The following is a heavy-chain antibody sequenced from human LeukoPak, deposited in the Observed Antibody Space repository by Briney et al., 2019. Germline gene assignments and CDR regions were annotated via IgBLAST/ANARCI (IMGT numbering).Heavy chain of an antibody. J-gene: IGHJ4*02. CDR3: AKSEAPPVAGTRGLGY. V-gene: IGHV3-23*01. CDR2: ISGSGGST. D-gene: IGHD6-19*01. Sequence: QPGVSLRLSCAASGFTFSSYAMSWVRQAPGKGLEWVSAISGSGGSTYYADSVKGRFTISRDNSKNTLYLQMNSLRAEDTAVYYCAKSEAPPVAGTRGLGYWGQGTLVTVSS. CDR1: GFTFSSYA.